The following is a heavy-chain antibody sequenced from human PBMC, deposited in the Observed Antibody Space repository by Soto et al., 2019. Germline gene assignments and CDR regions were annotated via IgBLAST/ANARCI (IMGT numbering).Heavy chain of an antibody. CDR1: GGSISSGDYY. Sequence: PSETLSLTCTVSGGSISSGDYYWSWIRQPPGKGLEWIAYIYYSGSTYSNTSLKSRVPISVQTSTNQFSLKLSSVTAADTAAYICAREGFGAPQRGGGSLV. V-gene: IGHV4-30-4*01. J-gene: IGHJ4*02. CDR3: AREGFGAPQ. D-gene: IGHD3-10*01. CDR2: IYYSGST.